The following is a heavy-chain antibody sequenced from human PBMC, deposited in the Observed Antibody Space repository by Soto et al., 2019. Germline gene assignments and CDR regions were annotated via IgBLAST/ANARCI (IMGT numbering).Heavy chain of an antibody. Sequence: GASVKVSCKASGYTFTSYYMDWVRQAPGQGLEWMGVINPSDGSTSYAQKFQGRVTMTRDTSTSTVHMELSSLRSEDTAVYYCAREVITIFGVSYGMDVWGQGTTVTVSS. CDR1: GYTFTSYY. CDR2: INPSDGST. CDR3: AREVITIFGVSYGMDV. D-gene: IGHD3-3*01. V-gene: IGHV1-46*01. J-gene: IGHJ6*02.